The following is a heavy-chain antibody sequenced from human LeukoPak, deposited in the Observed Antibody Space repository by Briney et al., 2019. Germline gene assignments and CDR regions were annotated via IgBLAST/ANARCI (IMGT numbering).Heavy chain of an antibody. CDR2: ISSSSAYI. CDR1: GFTFSTYS. CDR3: ARLDILTGNYYYFNF. D-gene: IGHD3-9*01. Sequence: GGSLRLSCAASGFTFSTYSMNWVRQAPGKGLEWVSSISSSSAYILYADSVKGRFTTSRDNAKNTLYLQMNSLRAEGTAVYYCARLDILTGNYYYFNFWGQGTLVTVSS. J-gene: IGHJ4*02. V-gene: IGHV3-21*01.